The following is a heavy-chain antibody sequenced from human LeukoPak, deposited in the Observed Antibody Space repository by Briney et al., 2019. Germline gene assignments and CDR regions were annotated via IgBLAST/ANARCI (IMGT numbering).Heavy chain of an antibody. D-gene: IGHD3-3*01. CDR2: IYHSGST. Sequence: PSETLSLTCTVSGYSISSGYYWGWIRQPPGKGLEWIGSIYHSGSTYYNPSLKSRVTISVDTSKNQFSLKLSSVTAADTAVYYCASGGPTIFGVVEKLYFDYWGQGTLVTVSS. CDR1: GYSISSGYY. CDR3: ASGGPTIFGVVEKLYFDY. J-gene: IGHJ4*02. V-gene: IGHV4-38-2*02.